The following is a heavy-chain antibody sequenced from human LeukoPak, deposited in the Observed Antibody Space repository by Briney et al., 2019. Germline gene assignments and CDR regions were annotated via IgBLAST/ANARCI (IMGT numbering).Heavy chain of an antibody. J-gene: IGHJ4*02. CDR2: ISAYNGNT. V-gene: IGHV1-18*04. CDR3: ARSRAGGSDRN. Sequence: GASVKVSCKASGYTFTGYYMHWVRQAPGQGLEWMGWISAYNGNTNYAQKLQGRVTMTTDTSTSTAYMELRSLRSDDTAVYYCARSRAGGSDRNWGQGTLVTVSS. D-gene: IGHD3-16*01. CDR1: GYTFTGYY.